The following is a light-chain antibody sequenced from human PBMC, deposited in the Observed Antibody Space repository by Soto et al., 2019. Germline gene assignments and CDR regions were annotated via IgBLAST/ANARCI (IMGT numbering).Light chain of an antibody. CDR2: EVS. J-gene: IGLJ3*02. CDR3: RAYTTSITWV. V-gene: IGLV2-14*01. CDR1: SSAVGGYNY. Sequence: QSALTQPASVSGSPGQSITISCTGTSSAVGGYNYVSWYQQHPGKAPKLMIYEVSNRPSGVSNRFSCSKSGNTASLTISGLQAEDEADYYCRAYTTSITWVFGGGTKLTVL.